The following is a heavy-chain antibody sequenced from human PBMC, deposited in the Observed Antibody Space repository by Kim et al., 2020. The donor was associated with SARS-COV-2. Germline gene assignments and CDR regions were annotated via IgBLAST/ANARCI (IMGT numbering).Heavy chain of an antibody. Sequence: GRFTISRDNSKNTLYLQMNSLRAEDTAVYYCAKSPPYDFWSGYYTGSFDYWGQGTLVTVSS. V-gene: IGHV3-30*02. J-gene: IGHJ4*02. D-gene: IGHD3-3*01. CDR3: AKSPPYDFWSGYYTGSFDY.